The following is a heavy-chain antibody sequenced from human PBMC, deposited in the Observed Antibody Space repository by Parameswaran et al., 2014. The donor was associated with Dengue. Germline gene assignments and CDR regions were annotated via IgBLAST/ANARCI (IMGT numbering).Heavy chain of an antibody. CDR3: ARRSGSYYWGYYFDY. V-gene: IGHV3-11*01. J-gene: IGHJ4*02. D-gene: IGHD1-26*01. Sequence: RWIRQPPGKGLEWVSYISSSGGTIYYADSVKGRFTISRDNAKNSLYLQMNSLRAEDTAVYYCARRSGSYYWGYYFDYWGQGTLVTVSS. CDR2: ISSSGGTI.